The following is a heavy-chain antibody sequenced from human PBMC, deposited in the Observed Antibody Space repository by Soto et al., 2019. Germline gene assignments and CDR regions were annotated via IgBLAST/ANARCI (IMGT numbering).Heavy chain of an antibody. D-gene: IGHD3-3*01. V-gene: IGHV3-48*01. CDR1: GFTFSSYS. CDR2: ISSSSSTI. J-gene: IGHJ5*02. CDR3: AKDSAYYDFWSGLRGGNWFDP. Sequence: LRLSCAASGFTFSSYSMNWVRQAPGKGLEWVSYISSSSSTIYYADSVKGRFTISRDNAKNSLYLQMNSLRAEDTAVYYCAKDSAYYDFWSGLRGGNWFDPWGQGTLVTVSS.